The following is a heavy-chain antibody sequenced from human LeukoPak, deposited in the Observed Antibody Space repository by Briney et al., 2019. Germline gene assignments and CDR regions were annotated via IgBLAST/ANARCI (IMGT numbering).Heavy chain of an antibody. J-gene: IGHJ4*02. CDR3: ATTTVTTIEPYYFDY. Sequence: GGSLRLSCAASGFTFSSYGMHWVRQAPGKGLEWVAFIRYDGSNKYYADSVKGRFTISRDNSKNTLYLQMNSLRAEDTAVYYCATTTVTTIEPYYFDYWGQGTLVTVSS. CDR2: IRYDGSNK. D-gene: IGHD4-17*01. CDR1: GFTFSSYG. V-gene: IGHV3-30*02.